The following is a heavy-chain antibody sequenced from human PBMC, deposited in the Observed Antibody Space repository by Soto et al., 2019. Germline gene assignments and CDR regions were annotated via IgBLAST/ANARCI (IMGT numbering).Heavy chain of an antibody. CDR2: IGNSGDGT. Sequence: PEGSLSLSCAAFGFTFSGYTMNWVRQAPGKGLEWVAVIGNSGDGTHYADSVKGRFTISRDNSKNTLYLQMESLRAEDTAVYYCVKDVWDYWGQGVLVTV. J-gene: IGHJ4*02. CDR1: GFTFSGYT. V-gene: IGHV3-23*01. D-gene: IGHD2-21*01. CDR3: VKDVWDY.